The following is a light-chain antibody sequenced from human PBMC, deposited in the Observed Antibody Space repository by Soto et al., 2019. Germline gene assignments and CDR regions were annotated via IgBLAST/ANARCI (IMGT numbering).Light chain of an antibody. Sequence: EVLSTLSPATLSLSPRERAILCCSASQSVSSCLAWSQQKPGTAPSLLIYDASSRATGIPDSLSGSGSGTEFTLPISSLQYEDIATEDCQQYNSYSRAFGQRTKV. CDR3: QQYNSYSRA. J-gene: IGKJ1*01. CDR1: QSVSSC. CDR2: DAS. V-gene: IGKV3D-15*01.